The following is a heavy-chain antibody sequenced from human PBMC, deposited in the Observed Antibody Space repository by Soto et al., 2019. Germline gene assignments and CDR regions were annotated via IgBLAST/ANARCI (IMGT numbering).Heavy chain of an antibody. J-gene: IGHJ4*02. V-gene: IGHV3-11*01. CDR1: GFIFSDYY. D-gene: IGHD4-17*01. CDR3: ARDFSKTTVGVVDS. CDR2: INNGGDIV. Sequence: QVHLEESGGGLVKPGQSLRLSCATSGFIFSDYYMAWIRQAPGKGLEWIGYINNGGDIVHYSDAVRGRFRISRDNTKMSMYLKMTSLRAEDTAIYYCARDFSKTTVGVVDSWGQGALVSVSA.